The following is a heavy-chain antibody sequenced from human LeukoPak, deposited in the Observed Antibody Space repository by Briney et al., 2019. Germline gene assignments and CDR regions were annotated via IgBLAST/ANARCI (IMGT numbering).Heavy chain of an antibody. D-gene: IGHD2-2*02. J-gene: IGHJ6*04. CDR1: GYTFTSYG. CDR2: ISAYNGNT. V-gene: IGHV1-18*01. Sequence: GASVKVSCKASGYTFTSYGNSWVRQAPGQGLEWMGRISAYNGNTNYAQKLQGRVTMTTDTSTSTAYMELRSLRSDDTAVYYCARGSDVVVPAAIMDVWGKGTTVTVSS. CDR3: ARGSDVVVPAAIMDV.